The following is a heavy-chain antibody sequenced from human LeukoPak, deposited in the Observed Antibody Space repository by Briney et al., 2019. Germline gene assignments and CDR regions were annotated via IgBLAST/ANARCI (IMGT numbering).Heavy chain of an antibody. J-gene: IGHJ4*02. CDR1: GYTFTSYD. Sequence: ASVKVSCKASGYTFTSYDINWVRQATGQGLEWMGWMNPNSGNTGYAQKFQGRVTITRNTSISTAYMELSSLRSEDTAVYYCARGPRYCSGGSCYSGTVRGWGQGTLVTVSS. D-gene: IGHD2-15*01. CDR3: ARGPRYCSGGSCYSGTVRG. CDR2: MNPNSGNT. V-gene: IGHV1-8*01.